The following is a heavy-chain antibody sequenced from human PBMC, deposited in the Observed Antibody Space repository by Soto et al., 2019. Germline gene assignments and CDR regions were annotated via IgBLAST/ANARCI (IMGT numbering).Heavy chain of an antibody. CDR3: AKDLGNKVYHYAMDV. CDR2: IWYDGNNK. Sequence: QVQLVESGGGVVQPGKSLRLSCAASGFTFSSYGMHWVRQAPGKGLEWVAVIWYDGNNKYYADSVKGRFSISRDNSKNTLYLQMNSLRAEDTAKYYCAKDLGNKVYHYAMDVWGQGTTVTVSS. CDR1: GFTFSSYG. V-gene: IGHV3-33*06. D-gene: IGHD3-16*01. J-gene: IGHJ6*02.